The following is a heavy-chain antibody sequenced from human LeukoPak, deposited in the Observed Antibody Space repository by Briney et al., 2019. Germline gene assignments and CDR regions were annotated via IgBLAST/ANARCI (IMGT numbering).Heavy chain of an antibody. CDR2: IYYSGSA. CDR1: GGSISNSSYY. D-gene: IGHD4-23*01. J-gene: IGHJ4*02. Sequence: SEILSLTCIVSGGSISNSSYYWGWIRQPPGKGLEWIGSIYYSGSAYYNPSLKSRVTISVDTSKNQFSLKLTSVTAADTAVYYCARHWVVTPNYWGQGTLVTVSS. V-gene: IGHV4-39*01. CDR3: ARHWVVTPNY.